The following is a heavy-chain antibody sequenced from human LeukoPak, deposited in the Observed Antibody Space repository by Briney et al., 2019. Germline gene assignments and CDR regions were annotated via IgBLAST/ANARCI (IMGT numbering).Heavy chain of an antibody. D-gene: IGHD3-10*01. CDR2: INAGNGNT. V-gene: IGHV1-3*01. CDR1: GYTFTSYA. CDR3: ARGSGSYIFDY. J-gene: IGHJ4*02. Sequence: GASVKVSCKASGYTFTSYAMHWVRQAPGQRPEWMGWINAGNGNTKYSQKFQGRVTITRDTSASTAYMELSSLRSEDTAVYYCARGSGSYIFDYWGQGTLVTVSS.